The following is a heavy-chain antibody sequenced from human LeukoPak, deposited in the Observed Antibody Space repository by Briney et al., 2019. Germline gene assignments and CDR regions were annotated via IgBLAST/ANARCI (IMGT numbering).Heavy chain of an antibody. J-gene: IGHJ6*03. CDR2: IYPGDSDT. V-gene: IGHV5-51*01. D-gene: IGHD6-25*01. Sequence: GESLKISCKVSGDSFISYWIGWVRQMPGKGLEWMGRIYPGDSDTIYRPSFQGQVTISVDKSISTAYLQWSSLKASDTATYYCARHRDRAALYYMDVWGKGTTVTVSS. CDR1: GDSFISYW. CDR3: ARHRDRAALYYMDV.